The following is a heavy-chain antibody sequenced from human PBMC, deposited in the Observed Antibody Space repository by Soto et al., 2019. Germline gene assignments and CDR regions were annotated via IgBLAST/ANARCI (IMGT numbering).Heavy chain of an antibody. D-gene: IGHD3-22*01. CDR2: INPNSGGT. Sequence: ASVKVSCKASGYTFTGYYMHWLRQAPGQGLEWMGWINPNSGGTNYAQKFQGRVTMTRDTSISTAYMELSRLRSDDTAVYYCARDRRLYYYDSSGSTPLDAFDIWGQGTMVTVSS. CDR3: ARDRRLYYYDSSGSTPLDAFDI. V-gene: IGHV1-2*02. CDR1: GYTFTGYY. J-gene: IGHJ3*02.